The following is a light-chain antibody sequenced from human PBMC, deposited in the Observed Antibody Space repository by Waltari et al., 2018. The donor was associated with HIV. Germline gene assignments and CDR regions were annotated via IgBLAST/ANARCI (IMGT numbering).Light chain of an antibody. CDR1: SSTIGAGYD. J-gene: IGLJ3*02. CDR3: QSYDSSLTTWV. CDR2: GNS. Sequence: QSVLTQPPSVSGAPGQRVTLSCTGSSSTIGAGYDVHWYQQLPGTAPKLLIYGNSNRPSGVPDRFSGSKSGTSASLAITGLQAADEADYYCQSYDSSLTTWVFGGGTKLTVL. V-gene: IGLV1-40*01.